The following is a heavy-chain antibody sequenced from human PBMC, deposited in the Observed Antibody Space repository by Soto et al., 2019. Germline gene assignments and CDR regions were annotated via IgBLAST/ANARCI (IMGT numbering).Heavy chain of an antibody. V-gene: IGHV3-74*01. D-gene: IGHD2-15*01. J-gene: IGHJ4*02. CDR3: VRTSLVVAAATREDY. CDR1: GFTFSSYW. Sequence: EVQLVESGVGLIKPGESLRLSCAASGFTFSSYWMHWVRQAPGKGLAWVSRINSDGSSTSYAGSVKGRFTISRDNAKNTLYQQMNSLRAEDTSVYYCVRTSLVVAAATREDYWGQGTLVTVSS. CDR2: INSDGSST.